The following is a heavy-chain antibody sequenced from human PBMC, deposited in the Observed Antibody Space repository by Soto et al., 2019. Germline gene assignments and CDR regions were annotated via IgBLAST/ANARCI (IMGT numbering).Heavy chain of an antibody. CDR1: GGSISSYY. Sequence: PSETLSLTCTVSGGSISSYYWSWIRQPPGKGLEWIGYIYYSGSTNYNPSLKSRVTISVDTSKNQFSLKLSSVTAADTAVYYCARALSRDSRAFDYWGQGTLVTVSS. D-gene: IGHD3-16*02. J-gene: IGHJ4*02. CDR2: IYYSGST. CDR3: ARALSRDSRAFDY. V-gene: IGHV4-59*01.